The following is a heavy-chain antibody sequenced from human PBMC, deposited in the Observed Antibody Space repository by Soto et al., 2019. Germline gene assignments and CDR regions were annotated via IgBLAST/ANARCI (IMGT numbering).Heavy chain of an antibody. CDR2: ISGSGGST. CDR3: AYSSTPFDY. J-gene: IGHJ4*02. CDR1: GFTFSSYA. V-gene: IGHV3-23*01. Sequence: GGSLRLSCAASGFTFSSYAMSWVRQAPGKGLEWVSAISGSGGSTYYADSVKGRSTISRDNSKSTLYLQMNSLRAEDTAVYYCAYSSTPFDYWGQGTLVTVSS. D-gene: IGHD6-13*01.